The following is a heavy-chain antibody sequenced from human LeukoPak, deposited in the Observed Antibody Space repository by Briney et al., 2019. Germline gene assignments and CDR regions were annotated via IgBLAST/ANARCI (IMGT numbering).Heavy chain of an antibody. CDR3: ASLRVRAGRWFDP. J-gene: IGHJ5*02. D-gene: IGHD3-10*01. Sequence: KTSETLSLTCTVSGGSISSYYWSWIRQPPGKGLEWIGYIYYSGSTNYNPSLKSRVTISVDTSKNQFSLKLSSVTAADTAVYYCASLRVRAGRWFDPWGQGTLVTVSS. CDR1: GGSISSYY. CDR2: IYYSGST. V-gene: IGHV4-59*01.